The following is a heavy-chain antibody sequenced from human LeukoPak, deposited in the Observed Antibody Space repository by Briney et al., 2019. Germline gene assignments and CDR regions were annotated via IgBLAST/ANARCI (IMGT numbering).Heavy chain of an antibody. CDR1: GGSISSYY. CDR2: IYYSGST. V-gene: IGHV4-59*01. D-gene: IGHD3-10*01. J-gene: IGHJ5*02. CDR3: ARDIPYGTIT. Sequence: SETLSLTCTVSGGSISSYYWSWIRQPPGKGLEWIGYIYYSGSTNYNPSLKSRVTISVDTSKNQFSLKLSSVTAADTAVYYCARDIPYGTITWGQGTLVTVSS.